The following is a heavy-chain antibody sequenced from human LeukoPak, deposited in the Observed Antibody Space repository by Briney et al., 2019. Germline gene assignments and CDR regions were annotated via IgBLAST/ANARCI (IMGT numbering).Heavy chain of an antibody. CDR3: ASTPFIWYSSGWTDAFDI. J-gene: IGHJ3*02. Sequence: SGGSLRLPCAASGLTFSSYAMHWVRQAPGKGLEWVAILSYDGSNKYYADSVKGRFIISRDNSNNTLYLQMNSLRAEDTAVYYCASTPFIWYSSGWTDAFDIWGQGTMVTVSS. CDR2: LSYDGSNK. D-gene: IGHD6-19*01. V-gene: IGHV3-30-3*01. CDR1: GLTFSSYA.